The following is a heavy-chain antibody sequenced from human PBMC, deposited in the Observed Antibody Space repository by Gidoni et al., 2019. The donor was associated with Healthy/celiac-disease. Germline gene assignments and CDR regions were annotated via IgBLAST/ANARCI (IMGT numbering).Heavy chain of an antibody. Sequence: QLQLQEAGPGLVKPSETLSLTCTVSGGSISSSSYYWGWIRQPPGKGLEWIGSIYYSGSTYYNPSLKSRVTISVDTSKNPFSLKLGSVTAADTAVYYCARLDVVGEDFDYWGQGTLVTVSS. CDR2: IYYSGST. D-gene: IGHD5-12*01. V-gene: IGHV4-39*01. CDR1: GGSISSSSYY. CDR3: ARLDVVGEDFDY. J-gene: IGHJ4*02.